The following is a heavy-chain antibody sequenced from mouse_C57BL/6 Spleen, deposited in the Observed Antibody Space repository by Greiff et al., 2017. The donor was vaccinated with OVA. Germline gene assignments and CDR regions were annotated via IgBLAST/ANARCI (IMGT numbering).Heavy chain of an antibody. CDR3: ARRGLLPHMEG. J-gene: IGHJ4*01. CDR2: ISNGSSTI. CDR1: GFTFSDYG. Sequence: EVKLVESGGGLVKPGGSLKLSCAASGFTFSDYGMHWVRQAPEKGLEWVAYISNGSSTIYYADTVKGRYTISRDTTKNTLFLQMTSLRSEDTAVYYCARRGLLPHMEGWGKGTTVTVSS. D-gene: IGHD2-3*01. V-gene: IGHV5-17*01.